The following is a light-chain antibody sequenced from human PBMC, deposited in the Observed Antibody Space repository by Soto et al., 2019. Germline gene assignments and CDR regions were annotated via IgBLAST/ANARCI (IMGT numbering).Light chain of an antibody. Sequence: QSALTQPPSVSGAPGQRVTISCTGSSSNIGAGYDVHWYQQLPGTAPKLLIYGNSNRPSGVPDRFSGSKSGTSASLAITGLQAEDEADYYCQSYDCSLSVVFGGGTKPTVL. CDR2: GNS. CDR1: SSNIGAGYD. V-gene: IGLV1-40*01. CDR3: QSYDCSLSVV. J-gene: IGLJ2*01.